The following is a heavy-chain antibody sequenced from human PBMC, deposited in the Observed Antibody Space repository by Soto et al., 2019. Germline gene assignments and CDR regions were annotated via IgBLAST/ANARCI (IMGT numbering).Heavy chain of an antibody. CDR1: GFTFSSYA. J-gene: IGHJ6*02. V-gene: IGHV3-30-3*01. CDR3: ARDLTGTHRFSYFYYGKDG. D-gene: IGHD1-1*01. Sequence: GGSPGLSCAASGFTFSSYAMHYVRQAPGKGLEWVAVISYDGSNKYYADSVKGRFTISRDNSKNTLYLQMNSLRAEDTTVYYCARDLTGTHRFSYFYYGKDGWGQGPTLTVSS. CDR2: ISYDGSNK.